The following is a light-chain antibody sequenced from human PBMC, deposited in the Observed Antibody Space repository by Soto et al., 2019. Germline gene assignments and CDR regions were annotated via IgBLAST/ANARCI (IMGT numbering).Light chain of an antibody. CDR2: AAS. V-gene: IGKV3-20*01. Sequence: EIVLTQSPGTLSLSPGERSTLSCRASQSVSSNYLAWYPQKPGQAPRLLIYAASSRATGIPDRFSGIGSGTDFSLTISRLEPEDFEVYYCQQYGSSPWTFGQGTKVDIK. J-gene: IGKJ1*01. CDR3: QQYGSSPWT. CDR1: QSVSSNY.